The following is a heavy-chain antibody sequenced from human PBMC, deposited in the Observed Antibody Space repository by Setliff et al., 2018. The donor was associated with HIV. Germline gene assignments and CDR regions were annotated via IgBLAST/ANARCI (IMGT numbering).Heavy chain of an antibody. CDR2: IYYGGST. Sequence: PSETRSLTCTVSGGSISSGNYYWGWIRRPPGKGLEWIGSIYYGGSTYYNPSLNSRVTISVDTSKNQFSLQLNSVTPEDTAVYYCARDFRPCCAHFDYWGQGTLVTVSS. CDR3: ARDFRPCCAHFDY. D-gene: IGHD2-15*01. CDR1: GGSISSGNYY. J-gene: IGHJ4*02. V-gene: IGHV4-39*07.